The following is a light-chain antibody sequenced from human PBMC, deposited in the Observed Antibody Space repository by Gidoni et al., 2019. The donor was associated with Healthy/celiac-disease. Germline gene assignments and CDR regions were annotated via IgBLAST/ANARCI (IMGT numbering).Light chain of an antibody. Sequence: QSVLTQPPPASGTPGQRFTISCSGSSSNIGSNTVNWYQQLPGTAPKLIIYSNSQRPSGVPDRFSGSKSGTSASLAISGLQSEDEADYYCAACDDSLNGVVFGGGTKLTVL. J-gene: IGLJ2*01. V-gene: IGLV1-44*01. CDR1: SSNIGSNT. CDR3: AACDDSLNGVV. CDR2: SNS.